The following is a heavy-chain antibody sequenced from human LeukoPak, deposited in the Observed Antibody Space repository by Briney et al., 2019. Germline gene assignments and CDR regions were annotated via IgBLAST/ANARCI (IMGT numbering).Heavy chain of an antibody. Sequence: SETLSLTCTVSGGSISSGSYYWSWIRQPAGKGLEWIGRIYTSGSTNYNPSLKSRVTISVDTSKNQFSLKLSSVTAADTAVYYCARDHYYYDSSGLDYWGQGTLVTVSS. V-gene: IGHV4-61*02. D-gene: IGHD3-22*01. CDR1: GGSISSGSYY. CDR2: IYTSGST. J-gene: IGHJ4*02. CDR3: ARDHYYYDSSGLDY.